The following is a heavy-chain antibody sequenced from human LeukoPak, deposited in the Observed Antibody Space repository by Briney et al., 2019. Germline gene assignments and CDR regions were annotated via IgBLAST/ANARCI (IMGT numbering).Heavy chain of an antibody. CDR1: GFTFSGYW. J-gene: IGHJ3*02. CDR3: ARPSGSYYYDAFDI. Sequence: GGSLRLSCAASGFTFSGYWIHWVRQAPGKGLVWVSRINSDGSSTSYADSVKGRFTISRDNAKKTLYLQMNSLRAEDTAVYYCARPSGSYYYDAFDIWGQGTMVTISS. CDR2: INSDGSST. V-gene: IGHV3-74*01. D-gene: IGHD3-10*01.